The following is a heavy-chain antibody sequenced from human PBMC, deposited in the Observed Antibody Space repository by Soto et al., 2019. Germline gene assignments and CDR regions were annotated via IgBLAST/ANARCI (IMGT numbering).Heavy chain of an antibody. CDR1: GGSFSGYY. V-gene: IGHV4-34*01. CDR2: INHSGST. CDR3: ARGPHVLMVYAISYYFDY. J-gene: IGHJ4*02. D-gene: IGHD2-8*01. Sequence: SETLSLTCAVYGGSFSGYYWSWIRQPPGKGLEWIGEINHSGSTNYNPSPKSRVTISVDTSKNQFSLKLSSVTAADTAVYYCARGPHVLMVYAISYYFDYWGQGTLVTVSS.